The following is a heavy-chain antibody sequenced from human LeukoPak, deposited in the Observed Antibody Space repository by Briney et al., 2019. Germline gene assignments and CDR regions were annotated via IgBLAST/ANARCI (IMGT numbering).Heavy chain of an antibody. CDR2: IYYSGST. V-gene: IGHV4-39*01. CDR1: GGSISISSYY. J-gene: IGHJ6*03. D-gene: IGHD2-2*01. CDR3: ARLDLSSYYYMDV. Sequence: PSETLSLTCSVSGGSISISSYYWGWIRQPPGKGLQWIGSIYYSGSTSYNPSLKSRVTISVDTSKNQFSLKLSSVTAADTAVYYCARLDLSSYYYMDVWGKGTTVTISS.